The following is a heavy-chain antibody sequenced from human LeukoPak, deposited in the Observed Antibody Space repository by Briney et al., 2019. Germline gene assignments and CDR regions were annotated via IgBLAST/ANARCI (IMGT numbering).Heavy chain of an antibody. J-gene: IGHJ6*02. CDR2: MWVWNDGSNE. D-gene: IGHD3-16*01. Sequence: GRSLRLSCTASGSTFSNYGMHWVRQAPGKGLEWVAVMWVWNDGSNEYYADSVKGRFTIARDNSKNTLYLQMVSLRAEDTADYYCARDRFPHDDAHYGMDVWGQGTTVTVSS. CDR1: GSTFSNYG. CDR3: ARDRFPHDDAHYGMDV. V-gene: IGHV3-33*01.